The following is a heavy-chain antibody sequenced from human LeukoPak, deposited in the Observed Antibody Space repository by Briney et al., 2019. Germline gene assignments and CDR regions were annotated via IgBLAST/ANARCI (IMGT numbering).Heavy chain of an antibody. J-gene: IGHJ6*02. CDR2: TYYRSRWYN. CDR1: GDSVSSNIAA. CDR3: ARDQDGFDV. V-gene: IGHV6-1*01. Sequence: SQTLPLTCAISGDSVSSNIAAWNWLRQSPSRGLEWLGRTYYRSRWYNDYTFSVKSRLPVTPHTSKNQFSLQLNSVTPEDTAVYYCARDQDGFDVWGQGTTVTVSS.